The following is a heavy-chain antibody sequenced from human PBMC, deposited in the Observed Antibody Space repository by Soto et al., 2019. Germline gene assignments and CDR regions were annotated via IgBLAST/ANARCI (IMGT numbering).Heavy chain of an antibody. CDR1: GFNFRSYA. D-gene: IGHD2-21*02. J-gene: IGHJ4*02. Sequence: GGSLRLSCTASGFNFRSYAMSWVRQAPGKGLEWVSAISGAGENKYYADSVKGRLTISRDNSKNMLYLQMNGLRAEDTAIYYCANAWNYCGDNCYTYYFDYWGQGTLVTVSS. CDR2: ISGAGENK. CDR3: ANAWNYCGDNCYTYYFDY. V-gene: IGHV3-23*01.